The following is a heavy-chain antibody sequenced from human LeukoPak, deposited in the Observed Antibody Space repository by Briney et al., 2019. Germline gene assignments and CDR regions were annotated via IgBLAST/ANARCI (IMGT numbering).Heavy chain of an antibody. CDR2: IYYSGST. J-gene: IGHJ4*02. D-gene: IGHD3-22*01. CDR3: ARHGDYYDSSGYYLD. V-gene: IGHV4-59*08. CDR1: GGSISSYY. Sequence: SETLSLTCTVSGGSISSYYWSWIRHPPGKGLEWIGYIYYSGSTNYNPSLKSRVTISVDTSKTQFSLKLSSVTAADTAVYYCARHGDYYDSSGYYLDWGQGTLVTVSS.